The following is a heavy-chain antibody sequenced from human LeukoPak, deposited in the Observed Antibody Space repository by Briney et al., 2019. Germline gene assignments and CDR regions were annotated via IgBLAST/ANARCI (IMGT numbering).Heavy chain of an antibody. Sequence: GGSLRLSCAASGFTFSHYAMRWVRQAPGKGLEGVSAISGSGGSTYYADSVKGRFSISRDNSKNTLYLQMNSLRPEDTAIYYCAKDVISGTYSSVLPAYWGHGILVTVSS. V-gene: IGHV3-23*01. J-gene: IGHJ4*01. CDR3: AKDVISGTYSSVLPAY. CDR1: GFTFSHYA. D-gene: IGHD1-26*01. CDR2: ISGSGGST.